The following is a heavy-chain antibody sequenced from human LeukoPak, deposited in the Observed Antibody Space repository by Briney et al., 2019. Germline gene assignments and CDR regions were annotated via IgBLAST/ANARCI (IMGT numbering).Heavy chain of an antibody. CDR3: ARGTDYDMTWEYDY. J-gene: IGHJ4*02. D-gene: IGHD3-9*01. V-gene: IGHV3-21*01. CDR1: GFTFSSYS. Sequence: GGSLRLSCAASGFTFSSYSMNWVRQAPGKGLEWVSSISSSSSYIYYADSVKGRFTISRDNAKNSLYVQMNSLRAEDTAVYYCARGTDYDMTWEYDYWGQGTLVTVSS. CDR2: ISSSSSYI.